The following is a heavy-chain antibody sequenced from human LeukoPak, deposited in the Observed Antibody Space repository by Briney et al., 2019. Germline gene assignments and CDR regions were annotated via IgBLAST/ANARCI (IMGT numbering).Heavy chain of an antibody. CDR2: INPNSGGT. D-gene: IGHD3-10*01. J-gene: IGHJ4*02. Sequence: ASVKVSCKASGYTFTGYYIHWVRQAPGQGLEWMGWINPNSGGTNYAQKFQGRVTMTRDTSISTAYMELSRLRSDDTAVYYCARYHYYGSGSYYRLGLNYWGQGTLVTVSS. CDR1: GYTFTGYY. V-gene: IGHV1-2*02. CDR3: ARYHYYGSGSYYRLGLNY.